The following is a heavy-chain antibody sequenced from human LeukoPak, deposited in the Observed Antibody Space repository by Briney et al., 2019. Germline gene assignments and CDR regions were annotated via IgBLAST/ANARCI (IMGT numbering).Heavy chain of an antibody. Sequence: SETLSLTCTVYGGSISSSSHFWGWIRQPPGKGLEWIGSIYYSGSTYYNPSLESRVTISVDTSKNQFSLKVATVTAADTAVYYCARRGGPSGTYYFDSWGQGTLVTVSS. V-gene: IGHV4-39*01. J-gene: IGHJ4*02. CDR1: GGSISSSSHF. CDR3: ARRGGPSGTYYFDS. D-gene: IGHD1-26*01. CDR2: IYYSGST.